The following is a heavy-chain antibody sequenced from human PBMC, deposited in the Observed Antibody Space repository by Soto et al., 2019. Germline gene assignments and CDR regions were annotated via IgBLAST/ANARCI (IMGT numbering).Heavy chain of an antibody. CDR1: GFTFSTYG. D-gene: IGHD1-1*01. V-gene: IGHV3-33*01. CDR3: TGGQDNLAVNFDY. CDR2: ICNSGSKT. J-gene: IGHJ4*02. Sequence: GGSLRLSCTASGFTFSTYGMHWVRQAPGKGLEWVADICNSGSKTHYADSVKGRFTISRDNSKNALYLQMNSLRAEDTAVYYCTGGQDNLAVNFDYWGQGTPVTVSS.